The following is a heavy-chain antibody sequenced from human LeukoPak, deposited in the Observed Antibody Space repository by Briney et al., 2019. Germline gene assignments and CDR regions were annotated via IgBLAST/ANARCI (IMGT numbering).Heavy chain of an antibody. CDR1: GGSISSYY. D-gene: IGHD2-2*01. J-gene: IGHJ6*03. Sequence: PSETLSLTCTVSGGSISSYYWSWIRQPPGKGLEWIGCIYYSGSTNYNPSLKSRVTISVDTSKNQFSLKLSSVTAADTAVYYCARVGVYCSSTSCYSYYMDVWGKGTTVTVSS. CDR3: ARVGVYCSSTSCYSYYMDV. CDR2: IYYSGST. V-gene: IGHV4-59*01.